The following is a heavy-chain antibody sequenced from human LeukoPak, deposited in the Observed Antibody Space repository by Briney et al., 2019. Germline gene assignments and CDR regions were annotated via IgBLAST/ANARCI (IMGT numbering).Heavy chain of an antibody. Sequence: PSQTLSLTCTVSGGSISSYSWSWIRQPPGKGLEWIGYIYYSGSTNYNPSLKSRVTISVDTSTNQFSLKLSSVTAADTAIYYCARSWYADYWGQGTLVTVSS. D-gene: IGHD6-13*01. CDR3: ARSWYADY. CDR2: IYYSGST. J-gene: IGHJ4*02. V-gene: IGHV4-59*01. CDR1: GGSISSYS.